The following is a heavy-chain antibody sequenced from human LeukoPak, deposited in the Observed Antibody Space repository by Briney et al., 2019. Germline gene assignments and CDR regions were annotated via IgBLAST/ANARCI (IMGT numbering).Heavy chain of an antibody. V-gene: IGHV4-59*12. Sequence: SETLSLTCTVSGGSISSYYWSWIRQPPGKGLEWIGYIFYSGSTNYNPSLKSRVTMSVGMSKNHFSLKLRSVTAADTAVYYCAIYYDSSGYPSSWGQGTLVTVSS. D-gene: IGHD3-22*01. J-gene: IGHJ5*02. CDR2: IFYSGST. CDR3: AIYYDSSGYPSS. CDR1: GGSISSYY.